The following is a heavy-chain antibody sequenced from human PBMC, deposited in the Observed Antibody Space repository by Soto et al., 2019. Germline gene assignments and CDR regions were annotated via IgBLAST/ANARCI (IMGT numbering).Heavy chain of an antibody. CDR2: IYYSVST. J-gene: IGHJ6*02. D-gene: IGHD1-26*01. V-gene: IGHV4-59*01. CDR1: GASIRSFF. CDR3: ARPSGSYSYYYGMDV. Sequence: QVHLQESGPGLVKPSETLSLICTVSGASIRSFFWTWIRQPPGRGLEWIGNIYYSVSTNYNPSLKNRVTMSVDTSKNQFSLMLTSVTAADTAVYYCARPSGSYSYYYGMDVWGQGTTVTVSS.